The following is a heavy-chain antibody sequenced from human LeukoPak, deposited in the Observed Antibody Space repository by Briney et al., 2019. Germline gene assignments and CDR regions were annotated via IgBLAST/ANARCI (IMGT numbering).Heavy chain of an antibody. CDR1: GGSISSGSYY. CDR2: IYTSGST. V-gene: IGHV4-61*02. Sequence: SETLSLTCTVPGGSISSGSYYWSWIRQPAGKGLEWIGRIYTSGSTNCNPSLKSRVTISVDTSKNQFSLKLSSVTAADTAVYYCARGGYCGGDCYFYYWGQGTLVTVSS. D-gene: IGHD2-21*02. CDR3: ARGGYCGGDCYFYY. J-gene: IGHJ4*02.